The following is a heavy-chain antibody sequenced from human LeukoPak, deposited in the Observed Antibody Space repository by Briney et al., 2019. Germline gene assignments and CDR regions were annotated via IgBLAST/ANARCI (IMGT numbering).Heavy chain of an antibody. Sequence: PGGSLRLSCAASGFTFSSYEMNWVRQAPGKWLEWVSYISSSGSTMYYADSVKGRFTISRDNAKNSLYLQMNSLRAEDTAVYYCARELWFGESYSGQGTLVTVSP. CDR2: ISSSGSTM. CDR1: GFTFSSYE. CDR3: ARELWFGESY. V-gene: IGHV3-48*03. J-gene: IGHJ4*02. D-gene: IGHD3-10*01.